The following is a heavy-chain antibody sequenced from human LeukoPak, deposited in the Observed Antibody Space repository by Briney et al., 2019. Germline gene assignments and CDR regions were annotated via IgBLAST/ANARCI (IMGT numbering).Heavy chain of an antibody. V-gene: IGHV1-46*01. CDR2: INPSGGST. D-gene: IGHD6-19*01. CDR1: GYTFTSYY. J-gene: IGHJ6*02. Sequence: ASVKVSCKASGYTFTSYYMHWVRQAPGQGLEWMGIINPSGGSTSYAQKFQGRVTMTRDTSTSTVYMELSSPRSEDTAVYYCAREWLGYYYYYGMDVWGQGTTVTVSS. CDR3: AREWLGYYYYYGMDV.